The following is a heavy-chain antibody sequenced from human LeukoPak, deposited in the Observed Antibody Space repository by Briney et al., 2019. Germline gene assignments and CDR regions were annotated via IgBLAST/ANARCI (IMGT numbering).Heavy chain of an antibody. D-gene: IGHD2-21*02. CDR2: ISVINSGNT. Sequence: ASVKVSCKASGYTFSSYGINWMRQAPGQGLEWMGWISVINSGNTRYAQNFQGRLTMTTDTSTTTAYMELRSLRSDDTAVYYCSRGFPFCGADCFSGVFDIWGQGTMVTVS. V-gene: IGHV1-18*01. CDR3: SRGFPFCGADCFSGVFDI. CDR1: GYTFSSYG. J-gene: IGHJ3*02.